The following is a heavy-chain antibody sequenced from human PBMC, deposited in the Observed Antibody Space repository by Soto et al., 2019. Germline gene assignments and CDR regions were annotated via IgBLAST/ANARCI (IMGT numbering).Heavy chain of an antibody. CDR3: ARFGTYYDSSGFLY. V-gene: IGHV3-74*01. J-gene: IGHJ4*02. CDR1: GFTFGYYW. Sequence: GGSLRLSCAASGFTFGYYWMHWVRQAPGKGLVWVSRDNSDGSSTGYADSVKGRFTISRDNAKNTLYLQMNSLRAEDTAVYYCARFGTYYDSSGFLYWGQGALVTVSS. D-gene: IGHD3-22*01. CDR2: DNSDGSST.